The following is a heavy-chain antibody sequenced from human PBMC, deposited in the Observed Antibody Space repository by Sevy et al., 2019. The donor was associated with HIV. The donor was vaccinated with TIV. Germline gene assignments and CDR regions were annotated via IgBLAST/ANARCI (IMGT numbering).Heavy chain of an antibody. CDR2: INQDGSVK. CDR1: GFTLNSYW. J-gene: IGHJ4*02. Sequence: GGSLRLSCAASGFTLNSYWMSWVRQAPGKGLEWVANINQDGSVKYYVDSVKGRFTISRDNAKNSVYLQMTSLRAEDAALYYCVRAIGAAGSYWGQGTLVTVSS. V-gene: IGHV3-7*01. D-gene: IGHD6-13*01. CDR3: VRAIGAAGSY.